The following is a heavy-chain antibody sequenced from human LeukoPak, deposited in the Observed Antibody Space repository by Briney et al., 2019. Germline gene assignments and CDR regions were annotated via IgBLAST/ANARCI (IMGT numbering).Heavy chain of an antibody. CDR1: GGSISSGDYY. CDR3: ATHSSGYDSGNDAFDI. CDR2: IYYSGST. J-gene: IGHJ3*02. Sequence: SETLSLTCTVPGGSISSGDYYWSWIRQPPGKGLEWIGYIYYSGSTYYNPSLKSRVTMSVDTSKDRFSLKLSSVTAADTAVYYCATHSSGYDSGNDAFDIWGQGTMVTVSS. D-gene: IGHD3-22*01. V-gene: IGHV4-30-4*08.